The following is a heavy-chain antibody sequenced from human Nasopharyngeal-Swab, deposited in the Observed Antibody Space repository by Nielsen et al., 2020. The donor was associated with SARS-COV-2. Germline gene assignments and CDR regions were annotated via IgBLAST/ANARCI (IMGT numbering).Heavy chain of an antibody. Sequence: GGSLRLSCAASGFTLSSYAMHWVRQAPGKGLEWVAVISYDGSNKYYADSVKGRFTISRDNSKNTLYLQMNSLRAEDTAVYYCARGGVNNWFDPWGQGTLVTVSS. CDR2: ISYDGSNK. CDR3: ARGGVNNWFDP. CDR1: GFTLSSYA. J-gene: IGHJ5*02. V-gene: IGHV3-30-3*01. D-gene: IGHD2-8*01.